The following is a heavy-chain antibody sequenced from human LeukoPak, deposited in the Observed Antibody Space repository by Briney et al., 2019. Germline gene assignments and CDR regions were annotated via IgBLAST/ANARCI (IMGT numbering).Heavy chain of an antibody. V-gene: IGHV3-7*01. CDR3: ARESLRYCSSCEGYFDY. CDR2: IKQDGSEK. D-gene: IGHD2-2*01. Sequence: GGSLRLSCAASGFTFSSYWMSWVRQAPGKGLEWVANIKQDGSEKYYVDSVKGRFTISRDNAKNSLYLQMNSLRAEDTAVYYCARESLRYCSSCEGYFDYWGQGTLVTVSS. J-gene: IGHJ4*02. CDR1: GFTFSSYW.